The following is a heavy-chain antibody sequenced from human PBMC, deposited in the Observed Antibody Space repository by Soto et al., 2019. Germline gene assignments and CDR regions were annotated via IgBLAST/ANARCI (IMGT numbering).Heavy chain of an antibody. V-gene: IGHV3-15*01. CDR2: IKSKTDGGTT. Sequence: GGSLRLSCAASGFAFSNAWISWVRQAPGKGLEWVGRIKSKTDGGTTDYAAPVKGRFTISRDDSKNTLYLQMNSLKTEDTAVYYCTTEELPYFDWLYYWGQGTLVTVSS. D-gene: IGHD3-9*01. CDR3: TTEELPYFDWLYY. CDR1: GFAFSNAW. J-gene: IGHJ4*02.